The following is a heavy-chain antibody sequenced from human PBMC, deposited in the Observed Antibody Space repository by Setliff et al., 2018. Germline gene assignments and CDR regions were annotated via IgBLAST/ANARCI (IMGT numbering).Heavy chain of an antibody. D-gene: IGHD3-10*01. V-gene: IGHV1-18*01. CDR2: INNYNFNT. CDR3: ARINFYVSNNYYYASDY. Sequence: GASVKVSCKASGYTFTDYGITWVRQAPGQGLEWMGWINNYNFNTQYSQKFLGRVTMTTDTSARTAYMELRSLRSDDTALYFCARINFYVSNNYYYASDYWGQGTLVTVSS. CDR1: GYTFTDYG. J-gene: IGHJ4*02.